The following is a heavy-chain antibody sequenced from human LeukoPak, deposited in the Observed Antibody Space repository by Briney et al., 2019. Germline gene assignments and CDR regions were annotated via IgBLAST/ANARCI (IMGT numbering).Heavy chain of an antibody. D-gene: IGHD4/OR15-4a*01. CDR1: GASISNYY. CDR3: TTILYGANGFDY. V-gene: IGHV4-59*01. J-gene: IGHJ4*02. Sequence: SETLSLTCTFSGASISNYYCSWIRQPPGKGLEWIGYIHYSGIINYNPSLRGRATMSVDTSKNQLSLKVSSVTTADTAVYYCTTILYGANGFDYWGQGTLVTVSP. CDR2: IHYSGII.